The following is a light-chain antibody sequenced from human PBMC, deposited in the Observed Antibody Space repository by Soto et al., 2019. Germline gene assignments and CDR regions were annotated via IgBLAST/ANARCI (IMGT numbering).Light chain of an antibody. CDR2: DAS. CDR3: QQFSSYPLT. Sequence: DIVLTQSPGTLSLSPGERATLSCRASQSISSYLAWYQQKPGQAPRLLIYDASSRATGIPDRFSGGGSGTDFTLTISRLEPEDFAVYYCQQFSSYPLTFGGGTKVDIK. CDR1: QSISSY. V-gene: IGKV3-20*01. J-gene: IGKJ4*01.